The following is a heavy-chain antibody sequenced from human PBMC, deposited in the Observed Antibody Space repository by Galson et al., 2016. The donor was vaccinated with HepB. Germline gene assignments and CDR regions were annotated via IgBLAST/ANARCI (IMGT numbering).Heavy chain of an antibody. D-gene: IGHD5-12*01. CDR1: GFIVSDHY. V-gene: IGHV3-72*01. Sequence: SLRLSCAVSGFIVSDHYMDWIRQAPGKGLEWVGRSTNKADGYTTHYAASVKGRISVSRHDSTNSLYLQMNSLETEDTAIYYRVAMIAFQGYWGQGTLVTVSS. J-gene: IGHJ4*02. CDR3: VAMIAFQGY. CDR2: STNKADGYTT.